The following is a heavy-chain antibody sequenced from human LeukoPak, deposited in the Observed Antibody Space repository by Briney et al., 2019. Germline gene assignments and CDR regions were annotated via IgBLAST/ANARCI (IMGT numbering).Heavy chain of an antibody. V-gene: IGHV1-69*01. CDR1: GGTFSSYA. D-gene: IGHD1-26*01. J-gene: IGHJ4*02. Sequence: GSSVKVSCKASGGTFSSYAISWVRQAPGQGLEWMGGLIPILGTANYAQKFQGRVTITADESTSTAYMELSSLRSEDTAVYYCARARVGATTPHYFDYWGQGTLVTVSS. CDR3: ARARVGATTPHYFDY. CDR2: LIPILGTA.